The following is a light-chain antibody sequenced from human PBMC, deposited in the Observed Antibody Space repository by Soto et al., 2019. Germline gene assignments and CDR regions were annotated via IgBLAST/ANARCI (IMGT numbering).Light chain of an antibody. CDR1: QSVSSSY. J-gene: IGKJ5*01. V-gene: IGKV3-20*01. CDR3: QKYGSSPIT. CDR2: GAS. Sequence: EIVLTQSTGTLSLSPGERSTRSCLASQSVSSSYLALFQQKPGQAPRLLIYGASSRATGITDRFSGSGSGTDFTITISRLEPEDFAVYYCQKYGSSPITFGQGTRLEIK.